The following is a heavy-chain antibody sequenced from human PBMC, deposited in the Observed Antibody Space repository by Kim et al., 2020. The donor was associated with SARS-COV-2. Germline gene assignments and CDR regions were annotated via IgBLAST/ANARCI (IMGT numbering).Heavy chain of an antibody. V-gene: IGHV4-59*01. D-gene: IGHD6-13*01. J-gene: IGHJ4*02. Sequence: PSLKSRVTISVDTSKNQFSLKLSSVTAADTAVYYCASSTVGYSSSWEIDYWGQGTLVTVSS. CDR3: ASSTVGYSSSWEIDY.